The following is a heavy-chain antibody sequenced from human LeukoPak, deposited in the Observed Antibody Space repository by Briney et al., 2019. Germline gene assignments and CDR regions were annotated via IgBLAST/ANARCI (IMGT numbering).Heavy chain of an antibody. CDR3: ARDYYDSSGYYPDTGNGNFDY. CDR2: INHSGST. Sequence: SETLSLTCAVYGGSFSGYYWSWIRQPPGKGLEWIGEINHSGSTNYNPSLKSRVTISVDTSKNQFSLKLSSVTAADTAVYYCARDYYDSSGYYPDTGNGNFDYWGQGTLVTVSS. CDR1: GGSFSGYY. J-gene: IGHJ4*02. V-gene: IGHV4-34*01. D-gene: IGHD3-22*01.